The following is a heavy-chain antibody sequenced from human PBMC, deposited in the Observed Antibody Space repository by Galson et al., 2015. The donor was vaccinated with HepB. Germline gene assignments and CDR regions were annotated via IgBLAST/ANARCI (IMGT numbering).Heavy chain of an antibody. Sequence: SLRLSCAASGFTFSSYAMHWVRQAPGKGLEWVAVISYDGSNKYYADSVKGRFTISRDNSKNTLYLQMNSLRAEDTAVYYCARDRSDIVAPHNWFDPWGQGTLVTVSS. CDR3: ARDRSDIVAPHNWFDP. V-gene: IGHV3-30*04. CDR1: GFTFSSYA. J-gene: IGHJ5*02. CDR2: ISYDGSNK. D-gene: IGHD2-15*01.